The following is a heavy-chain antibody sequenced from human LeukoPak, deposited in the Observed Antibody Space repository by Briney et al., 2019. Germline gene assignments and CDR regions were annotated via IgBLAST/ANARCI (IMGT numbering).Heavy chain of an antibody. D-gene: IGHD5-24*01. Sequence: PGGSLRLSCAASGFTFSSYAMSWVRQAPGKGLEWVSAISGSGGSTYYADSVKGRFTISRDNSKNTLYLQMNSLRAEDTAVYYCARAGDGYFDAFDIWGQGTKVTVSS. J-gene: IGHJ3*02. CDR1: GFTFSSYA. V-gene: IGHV3-23*01. CDR2: ISGSGGST. CDR3: ARAGDGYFDAFDI.